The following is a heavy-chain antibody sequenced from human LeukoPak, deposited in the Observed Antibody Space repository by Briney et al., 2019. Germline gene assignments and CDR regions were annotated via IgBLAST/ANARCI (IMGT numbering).Heavy chain of an antibody. Sequence: SETLSLTCAVYGGSFSGYYWSWIRQPPGKGLEWIGEINHSGSTDYNPSLKSRVTISVDTSKNQFSLKLSSVTAADTAVYYCARGRLVDSSGYYGWFDPWGQGTLVTVSS. J-gene: IGHJ5*02. CDR1: GGSFSGYY. D-gene: IGHD3-22*01. V-gene: IGHV4-34*01. CDR2: INHSGST. CDR3: ARGRLVDSSGYYGWFDP.